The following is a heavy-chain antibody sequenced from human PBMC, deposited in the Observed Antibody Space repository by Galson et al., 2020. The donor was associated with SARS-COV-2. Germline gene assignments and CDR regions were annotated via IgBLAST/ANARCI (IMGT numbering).Heavy chain of an antibody. Sequence: GGSLRLSCAASGLVFRSFGMHWVRQTPGKGLEWVAIIWNDGFQKYYAYSVKGRFTVSRDNSKSTLYLEMNDLRAEDTAVYYCATGAWIQLWALEYWGQGTLVTVSS. CDR1: GLVFRSFG. D-gene: IGHD5-18*01. V-gene: IGHV3-33*01. CDR3: ATGAWIQLWALEY. J-gene: IGHJ4*02. CDR2: IWNDGFQK.